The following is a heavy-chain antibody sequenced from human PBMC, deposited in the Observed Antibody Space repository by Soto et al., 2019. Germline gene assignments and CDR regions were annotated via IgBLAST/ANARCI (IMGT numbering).Heavy chain of an antibody. J-gene: IGHJ6*02. CDR3: ASHYDSSGLRGKYGMDV. CDR2: ISAYNGNT. Sequence: QVQLVQSGAEVKKPGASVKVSRKASGYTFTSYGISWVRQAPGQGLEWMGWISAYNGNTNYAQKLQGRVTMTTDTSTSTAYMELRSLRSDDTAVYYCASHYDSSGLRGKYGMDVWGQGTTVTVSS. D-gene: IGHD3-22*01. V-gene: IGHV1-18*01. CDR1: GYTFTSYG.